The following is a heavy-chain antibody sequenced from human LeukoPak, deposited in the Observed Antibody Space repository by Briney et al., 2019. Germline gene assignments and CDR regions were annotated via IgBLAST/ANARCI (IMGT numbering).Heavy chain of an antibody. V-gene: IGHV1-58*01. CDR1: GFTFTSSA. CDR2: IVVGSGNT. CDR3: ARSFSIAVAVPGGF. D-gene: IGHD6-19*01. J-gene: IGHJ3*01. Sequence: SVKVSCKASGFTFTSSAVQWVRQARGQRLEWIGWIVVGSGNTNYAQKFQERVTMTRDTSISTAYMELSRLRSDDTAVYYCARSFSIAVAVPGGFWGQGTMVTVSS.